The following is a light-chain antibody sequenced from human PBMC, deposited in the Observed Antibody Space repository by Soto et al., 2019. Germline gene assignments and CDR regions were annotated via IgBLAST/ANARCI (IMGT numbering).Light chain of an antibody. J-gene: IGKJ1*01. Sequence: DIQMTQSPSTLSASVGDRVTITCRASQSIGRFLAWYQHQPGKAPKLLIYDASTLESGVPSRFSGTGSGTEITFSITSLQPEDFGTYYCQQCYMGCTFVQGTKVDFK. CDR1: QSIGRF. V-gene: IGKV1-5*01. CDR3: QQCYMGCT. CDR2: DAS.